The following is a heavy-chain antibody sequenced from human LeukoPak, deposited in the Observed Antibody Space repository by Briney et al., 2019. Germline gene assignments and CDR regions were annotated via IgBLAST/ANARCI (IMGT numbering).Heavy chain of an antibody. CDR3: ARRVGGDLNYFDY. CDR1: GGSISSYY. Sequence: SETLSLTCTVSGGSISSYYWSWIRQPPGKGLEWIGYIYYSGSTNYNPSLKSRVTISVDTSKNQFSLKLTSVTAADTAVYCCARRVGGDLNYFDYWGQGTLVTVSS. J-gene: IGHJ4*02. V-gene: IGHV4-59*01. CDR2: IYYSGST. D-gene: IGHD2-21*02.